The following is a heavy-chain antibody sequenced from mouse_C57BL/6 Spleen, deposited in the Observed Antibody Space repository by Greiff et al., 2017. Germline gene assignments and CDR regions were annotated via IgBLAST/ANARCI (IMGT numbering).Heavy chain of an antibody. J-gene: IGHJ2*01. CDR2: INPNNGGT. CDR3: ARADIGGVDY. D-gene: IGHD2-14*01. Sequence: EVQLQQSGPELVKPGASVKISCKASGYTFTDYYMNWVKQSPGKSLEWIGDINPNNGGTSYNQKFKGKATLTVSKSSSTAYMELRSLTSEDSAVYYGARADIGGVDYWGQGTTLTVSS. CDR1: GYTFTDYY. V-gene: IGHV1-26*01.